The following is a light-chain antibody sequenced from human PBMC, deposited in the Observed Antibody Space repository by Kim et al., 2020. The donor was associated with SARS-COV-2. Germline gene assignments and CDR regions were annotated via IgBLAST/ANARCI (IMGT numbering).Light chain of an antibody. CDR2: AAS. Sequence: DIQMTQSPSSLSASVGDRVTITCRASQSISSYLNWYQQKPGKAPKLLIYAASSLQSGVPSRFSGSGSGTDFTLTISSLLPEDFATYYCQQSYSTPPVTFGGGTKVDIK. CDR1: QSISSY. CDR3: QQSYSTPPVT. J-gene: IGKJ4*01. V-gene: IGKV1-39*01.